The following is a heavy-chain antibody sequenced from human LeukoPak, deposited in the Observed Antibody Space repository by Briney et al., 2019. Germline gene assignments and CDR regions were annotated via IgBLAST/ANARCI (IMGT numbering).Heavy chain of an antibody. D-gene: IGHD5-18*01. V-gene: IGHV4-4*09. J-gene: IGHJ6*03. CDR2: IYTSGST. CDR3: ARHQLRHYYYMDV. Sequence: PSETLSLTCTVSGGSISSYYWSWIRQPPGEGLEWIGYIYTSGSTNYNPSLKSRVTISVDTSKNQFSLKLSSVTAADTAVYYCARHQLRHYYYMDVWGKGTTVTVSS. CDR1: GGSISSYY.